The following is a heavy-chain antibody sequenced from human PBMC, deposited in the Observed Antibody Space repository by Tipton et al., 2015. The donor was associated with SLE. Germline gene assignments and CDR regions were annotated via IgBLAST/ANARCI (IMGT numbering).Heavy chain of an antibody. D-gene: IGHD3-16*01. V-gene: IGHV4-4*08. J-gene: IGHJ5*02. CDR2: IYTSGST. Sequence: TLSLTCTVSGGSISSYYWSWIRQPPGKGLEWIGYIYTSGSTNYNPTLKSRVTISVDTSKNQFSLKLTSVTAADTAVYYCARVGAASGARYFDPWGQGMLVTVSS. CDR3: ARVGAASGARYFDP. CDR1: GGSISSYY.